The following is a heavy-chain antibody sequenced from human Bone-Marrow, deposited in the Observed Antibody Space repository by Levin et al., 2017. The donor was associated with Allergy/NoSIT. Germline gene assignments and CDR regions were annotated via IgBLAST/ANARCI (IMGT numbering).Heavy chain of an antibody. V-gene: IGHV3-23*01. J-gene: IGHJ4*02. CDR1: EFTFSSYA. CDR3: VRYIRGPQYYFDY. CDR2: ITDSGDNT. D-gene: IGHD5-12*01. Sequence: GESLKISCAASEFTFSSYAMAWVRQAPGKGLEWVSVITDSGDNTYYADSVKGRFSISRVNSKNTLYLQMNSLRVEDTAVYYCVRYIRGPQYYFDYWGQGTLVTVSS.